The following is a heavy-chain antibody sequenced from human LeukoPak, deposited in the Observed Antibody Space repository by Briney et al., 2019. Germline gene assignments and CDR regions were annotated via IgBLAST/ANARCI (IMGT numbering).Heavy chain of an antibody. CDR3: AVYYYDSSGYSRGAFDT. CDR1: GGTFSSYA. CDR2: IIPIFGTA. Sequence: SVKVSCKASGGTFSSYAISWVRQAPGQGLEWMGGIIPIFGTANYAQKFQGRVTITADESTSTAYMELSSLRSEDTAVYYCAVYYYDSSGYSRGAFDTWGQGTMVTVSS. J-gene: IGHJ3*02. D-gene: IGHD3-22*01. V-gene: IGHV1-69*13.